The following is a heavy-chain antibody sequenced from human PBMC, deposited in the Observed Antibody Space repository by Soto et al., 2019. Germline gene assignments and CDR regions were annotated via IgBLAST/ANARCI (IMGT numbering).Heavy chain of an antibody. V-gene: IGHV4-31*03. J-gene: IGHJ5*02. D-gene: IGHD2-2*01. Sequence: QVQLQESGPGLVKPSQTLSLTCTVSGDSISSGGYHWSWIRQHTGKGLEWIGYIYHSGSTYYNPSLKRRVDLSVDTSKNHFSVKLNSVTAAYKAVYYCARGTVTTDHWFGPWGQGPLVTVSS. CDR1: GDSISSGGYH. CDR3: ARGTVTTDHWFGP. CDR2: IYHSGST.